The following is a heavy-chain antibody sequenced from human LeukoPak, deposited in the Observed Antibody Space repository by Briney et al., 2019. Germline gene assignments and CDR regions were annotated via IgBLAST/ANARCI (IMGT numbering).Heavy chain of an antibody. J-gene: IGHJ5*02. CDR1: GYTFTRYD. V-gene: IGHV1-8*01. Sequence: SSVLVSCKVSGYTFTRYDIQWVRQAPGQGLEWMGWMNPNSGNTGYAQKFQGRVTMTRNTSISTAYMELSSLKSEDTAVYYCARVNDGAGFDPWGQGTLVTVSS. CDR2: MNPNSGNT. D-gene: IGHD1-1*01. CDR3: ARVNDGAGFDP.